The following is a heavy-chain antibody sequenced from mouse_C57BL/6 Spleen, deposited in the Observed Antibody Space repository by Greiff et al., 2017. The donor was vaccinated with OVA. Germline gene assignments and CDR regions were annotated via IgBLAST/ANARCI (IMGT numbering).Heavy chain of an antibody. CDR1: GYTFTSYW. CDR3: ARMVHYYVSSFYYFDY. CDR2: IDPSDSYT. V-gene: IGHV1-69*01. D-gene: IGHD1-2*01. J-gene: IGHJ2*01. Sequence: VQLQQPGAELVMPGASVKLSCKASGYTFTSYWMHWVKQRPGQGLEWIGEIDPSDSYTNYNQKFKGKSTLTVDKSSSTAYMQLSSLSSEDSAVYYCARMVHYYVSSFYYFDYWGQGTTLTVSS.